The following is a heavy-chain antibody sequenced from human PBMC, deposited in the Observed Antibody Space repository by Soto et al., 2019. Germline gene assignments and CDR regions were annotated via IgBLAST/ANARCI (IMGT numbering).Heavy chain of an antibody. J-gene: IGHJ4*02. CDR3: AREGQTTLPGHFDC. Sequence: EVQLLESGGGLVQPGGSLRLSCAASGFTFSNYAMSWVRQAPGKGLEWVSTLSGSGGSTYYTDSVKGRFTISRDNSKITLYLQMNSLRAEDTAVYYCAREGQTTLPGHFDCWGQGTLVTVSS. D-gene: IGHD1-1*01. CDR1: GFTFSNYA. CDR2: LSGSGGST. V-gene: IGHV3-23*01.